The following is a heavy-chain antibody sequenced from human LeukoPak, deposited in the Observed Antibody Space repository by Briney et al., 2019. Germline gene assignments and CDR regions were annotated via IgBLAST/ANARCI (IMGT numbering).Heavy chain of an antibody. J-gene: IGHJ3*01. CDR1: GFTFSRFS. V-gene: IGHV3-7*04. Sequence: GGSLRLSCAASGFTFSRFSMSWVRQAPGKGLEWVANIKQDGSEKYYVDSVKGRFTISRDNARNSLYLQMKGLRAEDTAVYYCVRDRMRSTRAFDLWGQGTMVSVSS. CDR2: IKQDGSEK. CDR3: VRDRMRSTRAFDL.